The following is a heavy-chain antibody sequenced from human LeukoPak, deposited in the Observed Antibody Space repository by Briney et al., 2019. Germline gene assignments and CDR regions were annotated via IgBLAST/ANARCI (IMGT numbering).Heavy chain of an antibody. CDR2: IYYSGST. Sequence: PSETLSLTCAVYGGSFSSSSYYWGWIRQPPGKGLEWIGSIYYSGSTYYNPSLKSRVTISVDTSKNQFSLKLSSVTAADTAVYYCASQFAGFDYWGQGTLVTVSS. J-gene: IGHJ4*02. CDR1: GGSFSSSSYY. D-gene: IGHD5-24*01. V-gene: IGHV4-39*07. CDR3: ASQFAGFDY.